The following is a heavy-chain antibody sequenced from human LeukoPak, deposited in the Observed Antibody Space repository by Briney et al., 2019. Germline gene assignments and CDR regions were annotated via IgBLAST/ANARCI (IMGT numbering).Heavy chain of an antibody. CDR1: DFTFSTYD. CDR3: AGKLPGATYYFDS. J-gene: IGHJ4*02. Sequence: GGSLRLSCVASDFTFSTYDMTWVRQAPGKGLEWVSSISDSGRYIFTADSMRGRFTISRDNSANTLYLQMYSPRVDDTATYFCAGKLPGATYYFDSWGQGTLVTVSS. V-gene: IGHV3-23*01. CDR2: ISDSGRYI. D-gene: IGHD2-21*01.